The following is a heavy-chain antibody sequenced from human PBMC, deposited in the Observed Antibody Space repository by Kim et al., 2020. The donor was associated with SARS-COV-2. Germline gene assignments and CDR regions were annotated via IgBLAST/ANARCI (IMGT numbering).Heavy chain of an antibody. J-gene: IGHJ6*04. CDR3: ARDSITMVRGVLPMDV. CDR1: GGSISSSNW. V-gene: IGHV4-4*02. CDR2: IYHSGST. D-gene: IGHD3-10*01. Sequence: SETLSLTCAVSGGSISSSNWWSWVRQPPGKGLEWIGEIYHSGSTNYNPSLKSRVTISVDKSKNQFSLKLSSVTAADTAVYYCARDSITMVRGVLPMDVWGKGTTVTVSS.